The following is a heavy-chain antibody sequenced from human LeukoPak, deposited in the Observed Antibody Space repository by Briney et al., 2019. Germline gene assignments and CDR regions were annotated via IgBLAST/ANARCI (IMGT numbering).Heavy chain of an antibody. D-gene: IGHD3-16*01. CDR1: GFTFNNYG. CDR2: ILYDGSNR. J-gene: IGHJ4*02. V-gene: IGHV3-30*18. CDR3: TKGVLGGTQSVSAGLDS. Sequence: PGGSLRLSCVASGFTFNNYGMHWVRQAPGKGLEWVAVILYDGSNRYYADSVQDRFTISRDNSKNTLYLQMNSLRVEDTAVYYCTKGVLGGTQSVSAGLDSWGQGTLVTVSS.